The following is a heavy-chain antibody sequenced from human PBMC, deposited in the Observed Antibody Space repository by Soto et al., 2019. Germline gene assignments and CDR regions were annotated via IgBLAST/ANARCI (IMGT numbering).Heavy chain of an antibody. CDR1: GYTLTELS. CDR2: FDPEDGET. J-gene: IGHJ6*02. Sequence: ASVKVSCKVSGYTLTELSMHWVRQAPGKGLEWMGGFDPEDGETIYAQKFQGRVTMTEDTSTDTAYMELSSLRSEDTAVYYCATLPGRVYYYGMAVWGQGTTVTVSS. V-gene: IGHV1-24*01. CDR3: ATLPGRVYYYGMAV.